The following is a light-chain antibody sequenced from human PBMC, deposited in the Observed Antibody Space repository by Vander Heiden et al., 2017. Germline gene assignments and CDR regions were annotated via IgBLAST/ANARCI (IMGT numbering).Light chain of an antibody. CDR1: QDRSNY. V-gene: IGKV1-33*01. CDR2: EAS. Sequence: SQSTLFAAVGDRVTITCQASQDRSNYLNWYQQKPGKAPKLLIYEASNLETGVPSRFSGSGSGTDFTLTISSVQPEDIATYYCQQDDNLPLTFGGGTKVEIK. CDR3: QQDDNLPLT. J-gene: IGKJ4*01.